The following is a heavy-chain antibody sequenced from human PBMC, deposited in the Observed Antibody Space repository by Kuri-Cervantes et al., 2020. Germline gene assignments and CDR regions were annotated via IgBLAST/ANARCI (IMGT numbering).Heavy chain of an antibody. CDR2: ISSSSSYI. V-gene: IGHV3-21*01. J-gene: IGHJ4*02. D-gene: IGHD4-17*01. CDR1: GFTFSSYS. CDR3: ARESYGDYVAGLDY. Sequence: LSLTCAASGFTFSSYSMNWVRQAPGKGLEWVSSISSSSSYIYYADSVKGRFTISRDNAKNSLYLQMNSLRAEDTAVYYCARESYGDYVAGLDYWGQGTLVTVSS.